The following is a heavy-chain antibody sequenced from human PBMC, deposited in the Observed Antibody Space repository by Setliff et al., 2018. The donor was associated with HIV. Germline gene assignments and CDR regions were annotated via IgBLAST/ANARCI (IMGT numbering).Heavy chain of an antibody. V-gene: IGHV4-38-2*02. Sequence: LSLTCTVSGSSISSNYYWAWIRQAPGKGLEWIGCIDASANTYYIPSLKSRATISIDTSKNQLSLKLRSVTAADTAVYYCARIGSGWSVGWFDPWGQGTLVT. CDR2: IDASANT. J-gene: IGHJ5*02. D-gene: IGHD6-13*01. CDR1: GSSISSNYY. CDR3: ARIGSGWSVGWFDP.